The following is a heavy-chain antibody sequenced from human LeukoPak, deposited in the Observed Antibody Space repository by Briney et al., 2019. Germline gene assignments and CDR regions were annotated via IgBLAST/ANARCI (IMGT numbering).Heavy chain of an antibody. V-gene: IGHV1-46*01. CDR3: ARGPGYCSSTSCSGGMDV. CDR1: GYTFTSYY. J-gene: IGHJ6*02. D-gene: IGHD2-2*01. Sequence: ASVKVSCKASGYTFTSYYMHWVRQAPGQGLEWMGIINPSGGSTSYAQKFQGRVTMTRDTSTCTVYMELSSLRSEDTAVYYCARGPGYCSSTSCSGGMDVWGQGTTVTVSS. CDR2: INPSGGST.